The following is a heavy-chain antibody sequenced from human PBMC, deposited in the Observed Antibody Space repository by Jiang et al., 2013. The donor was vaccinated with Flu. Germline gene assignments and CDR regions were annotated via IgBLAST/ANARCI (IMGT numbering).Heavy chain of an antibody. V-gene: IGHV4-31*03. CDR2: IYYSGST. CDR1: GGSISSGGYY. J-gene: IGHJ3*02. Sequence: KPSQTLSLTCTVSGGSISSGGYYWSWIRQHPGKGLEWIGYIYYSGSTYYNPSLKSRVTISVDTSKNQFSLKLSSMTAADTAVYYCARYDSSGYYYGDAFDIWGQGTMVTVSS. D-gene: IGHD3-22*01. CDR3: ARYDSSGYYYGDAFDI.